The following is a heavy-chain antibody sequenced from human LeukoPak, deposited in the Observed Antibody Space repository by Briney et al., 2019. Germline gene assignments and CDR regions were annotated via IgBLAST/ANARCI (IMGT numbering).Heavy chain of an antibody. J-gene: IGHJ4*02. CDR2: ISYDGSNK. D-gene: IGHD3-9*01. V-gene: IGHV3-30*03. CDR1: GFTFSSYA. Sequence: GGSLRLSCAASGFTFSSYAMSWVRRAPGKGLEWVAVISYDGSNKYYADSVKGRFTISRDNSKNTVFLQMNSLRIEDTAVYYCARDFDQGGADYYFAYWGQGTLVTVSS. CDR3: ARDFDQGGADYYFAY.